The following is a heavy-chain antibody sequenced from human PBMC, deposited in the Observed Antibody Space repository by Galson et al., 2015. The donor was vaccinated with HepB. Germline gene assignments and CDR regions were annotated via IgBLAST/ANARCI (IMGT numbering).Heavy chain of an antibody. Sequence: LRLSCAASGFTFSSYSMNWVRQAPGKGLEWVSYISSSSSTIYYADSVKGRFTISRDNAKNSLYLQMNSLRAEDTAVYYCARAGSSWPPTPFDYWGQGTLVTVSS. D-gene: IGHD6-13*01. CDR2: ISSSSSTI. J-gene: IGHJ4*02. CDR1: GFTFSSYS. CDR3: ARAGSSWPPTPFDY. V-gene: IGHV3-48*01.